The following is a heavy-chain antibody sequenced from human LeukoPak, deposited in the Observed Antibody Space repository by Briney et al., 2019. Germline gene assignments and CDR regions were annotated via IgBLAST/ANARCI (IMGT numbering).Heavy chain of an antibody. Sequence: SETLSLTCAVYGGSFSGYYWSWIRQPPGKGLEWIGEINHSGSTNYNPSLKSRVTISVDTSKNQFSLKLSSVTAADTAVYYCARGWSEGELGLTWGQGTLVTVSS. J-gene: IGHJ4*02. V-gene: IGHV4-34*01. CDR2: INHSGST. CDR1: GGSFSGYY. CDR3: ARGWSEGELGLT. D-gene: IGHD7-27*01.